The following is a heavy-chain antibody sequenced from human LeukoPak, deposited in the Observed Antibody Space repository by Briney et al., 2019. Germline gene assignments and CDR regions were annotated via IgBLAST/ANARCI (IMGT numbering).Heavy chain of an antibody. CDR1: GFTFSSYA. Sequence: GGSLRLSCAASGFTFSSYAMSWVRQAPGKGLEWVSAISGSGGSTYYADSVKGRFTISRDNSKNTLYLQMSSLGAEDTAVYYCAKDPYSPDPPYAFDIWGQGTMVTVSS. CDR3: AKDPYSPDPPYAFDI. J-gene: IGHJ3*02. D-gene: IGHD6-13*01. CDR2: ISGSGGST. V-gene: IGHV3-23*01.